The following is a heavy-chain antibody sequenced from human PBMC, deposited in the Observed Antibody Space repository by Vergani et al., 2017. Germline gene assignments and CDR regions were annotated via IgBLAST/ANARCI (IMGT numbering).Heavy chain of an antibody. D-gene: IGHD2-21*02. CDR2: INHSGST. J-gene: IGHJ6*03. V-gene: IGHV4-34*01. CDR1: GGSFSGYY. Sequence: QVQLQQWGAGLLKPSETLSLTCAVYGGSFSGYYWSWIRQPPGKGLEWIGEINHSGSTNYNPSLKSRVTISVDTSKNQFSLKLSSVTAADTAVYYCARGLEVVTAMPYYYYYYMDVWGKGP. CDR3: ARGLEVVTAMPYYYYYYMDV.